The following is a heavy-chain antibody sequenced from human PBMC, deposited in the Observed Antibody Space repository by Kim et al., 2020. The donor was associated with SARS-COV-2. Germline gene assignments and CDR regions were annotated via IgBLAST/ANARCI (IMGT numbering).Heavy chain of an antibody. Sequence: SETLSLTCTVSGGSISSSSYYWGWIRQPPGKGLEWIGSIYYSGSTYYNPSLKSRVTISVDTSKNQFSLKLSSVTAADTAVYYCARLVFHYGSGSYYKGINWFDPWGQGTLVTVSS. D-gene: IGHD3-10*01. J-gene: IGHJ5*02. CDR3: ARLVFHYGSGSYYKGINWFDP. CDR1: GGSISSSSYY. CDR2: IYYSGST. V-gene: IGHV4-39*01.